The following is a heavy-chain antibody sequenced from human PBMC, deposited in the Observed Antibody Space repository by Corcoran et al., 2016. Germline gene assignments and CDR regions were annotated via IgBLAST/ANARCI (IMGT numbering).Heavy chain of an antibody. Sequence: QVQLVESGGGVVQPGRSLRLSCAASGFTFSSYGMHWVRQAPGKGLEWVAVISYDGSNKYYADSVKGRFTISRDNSKNTLYLQMNSLRAEDTAGYYCAKHSSSWYLEGYGMDVWGQGTTVTVSS. CDR2: ISYDGSNK. CDR3: AKHSSSWYLEGYGMDV. V-gene: IGHV3-30*18. D-gene: IGHD6-13*01. J-gene: IGHJ6*02. CDR1: GFTFSSYG.